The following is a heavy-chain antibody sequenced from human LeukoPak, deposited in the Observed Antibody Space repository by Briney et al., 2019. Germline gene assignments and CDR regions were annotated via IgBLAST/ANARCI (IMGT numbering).Heavy chain of an antibody. J-gene: IGHJ1*01. CDR2: INHSGST. CDR3: ARPSRQQLRYFQH. Sequence: GSLRLSCAASGFTFDDYGMSWIRQPPGKGLEWIGEINHSGSTNYNPSLKSRVTISVDTSKNQFSLKLSSVTAADTAVYYCARPSRQQLRYFQHWGQGTLVTVSS. CDR1: GFTFDDYG. D-gene: IGHD6-13*01. V-gene: IGHV4-34*01.